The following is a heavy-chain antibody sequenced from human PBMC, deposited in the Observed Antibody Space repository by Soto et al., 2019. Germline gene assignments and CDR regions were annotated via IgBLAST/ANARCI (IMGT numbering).Heavy chain of an antibody. D-gene: IGHD3-10*01. CDR2: ISGSGGST. V-gene: IGHV3-23*01. Sequence: GGSLRLSCAASGFTFSSYAMSWVRQALGKGLEWVSAISGSGGSTYYADSVKGRFTISRDNSRNTLYLQMNSLRAEDTAVYYCAKDLNVLLWFGELGYWGQGTLVTVSS. CDR3: AKDLNVLLWFGELGY. J-gene: IGHJ4*02. CDR1: GFTFSSYA.